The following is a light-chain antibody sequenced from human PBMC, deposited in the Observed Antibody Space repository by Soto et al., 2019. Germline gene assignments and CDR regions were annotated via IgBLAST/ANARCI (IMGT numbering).Light chain of an antibody. CDR3: SSYTSTNSWV. CDR2: DVS. V-gene: IGLV2-14*01. CDR1: TGTVGGYNY. J-gene: IGLJ3*02. Sequence: QSVLTQSASVSGSPGQSITISGPGTTGTVGGYNYVPWYQQHPGKAPKLIIYDVSNRPSGVSTRFSGSKSGNTASLTISGLQAEDEADYSCSSYTSTNSWVFGGGTKLTVL.